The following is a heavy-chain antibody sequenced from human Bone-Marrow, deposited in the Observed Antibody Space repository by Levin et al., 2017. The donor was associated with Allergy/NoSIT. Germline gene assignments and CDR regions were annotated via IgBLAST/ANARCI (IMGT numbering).Heavy chain of an antibody. CDR3: AKVYGYFDSSGVLYYFDY. Sequence: KVSCQGSGYRFNSNWIAWVRQMPGKGLEWMGTIYPGDSDTRYSPSFQGQVTISADKSISTAYLQWSSLKASDTAIYYCAKVYGYFDSSGVLYYFDYWGQGTLVTVSS. V-gene: IGHV5-51*01. CDR1: GYRFNSNW. CDR2: IYPGDSDT. D-gene: IGHD3-22*01. J-gene: IGHJ4*02.